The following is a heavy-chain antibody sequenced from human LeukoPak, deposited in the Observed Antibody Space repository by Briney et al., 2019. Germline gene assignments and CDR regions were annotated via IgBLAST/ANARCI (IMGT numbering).Heavy chain of an antibody. V-gene: IGHV3-53*04. D-gene: IGHD2-2*01. CDR1: GFTVSSNY. Sequence: GGSLRLSCAASGFTVSSNYMSWVRQAPGKGLEWVSVIYSGGSTYYADSVKGRFTISRHNSKNTLYLQMNSLRAEDTAVYYCARARGYCSSTSCFGGYYYGMDVWGQGTTVTVSS. CDR3: ARARGYCSSTSCFGGYYYGMDV. CDR2: IYSGGST. J-gene: IGHJ6*02.